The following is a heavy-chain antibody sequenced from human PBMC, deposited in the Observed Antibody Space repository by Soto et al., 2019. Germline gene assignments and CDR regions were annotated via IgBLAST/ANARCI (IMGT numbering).Heavy chain of an antibody. D-gene: IGHD3-22*01. CDR1: GYTFTGYY. J-gene: IGHJ6*02. CDR2: INPNSGGT. V-gene: IGHV1-2*04. CDR3: ARGKMIVVVTDYCMDV. Sequence: QVQLVQSGAEVKKPGASVKVSCKASGYTFTGYYMHWVRQAPGQGLEWMGWINPNSGGTNYAQKFQGWVTMTRDTSISTAYMELSRLRSDDTAVYYCARGKMIVVVTDYCMDVWGQGTTVTVSS.